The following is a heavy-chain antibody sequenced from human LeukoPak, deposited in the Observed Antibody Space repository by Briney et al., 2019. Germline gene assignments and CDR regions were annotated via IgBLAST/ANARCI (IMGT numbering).Heavy chain of an antibody. CDR1: GFTFSNAW. Sequence: GGSLRLSCAAPGFTFSNAWMSWVRQAPGKGLEWVGRIKSKTDGGTTDYAAPVKGRFTISRDDSKNTLYLQMNSLKTEDTAVYYCTTDLNSSGWYVGYWGQGTLVTVSS. CDR2: IKSKTDGGTT. D-gene: IGHD6-19*01. V-gene: IGHV3-15*01. CDR3: TTDLNSSGWYVGY. J-gene: IGHJ4*02.